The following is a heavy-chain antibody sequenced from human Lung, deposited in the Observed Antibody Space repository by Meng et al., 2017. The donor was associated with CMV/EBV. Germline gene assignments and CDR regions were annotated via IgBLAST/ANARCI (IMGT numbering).Heavy chain of an antibody. V-gene: IGHV5-51*01. CDR3: ARTGKYYYDSSGPDP. J-gene: IGHJ5*02. D-gene: IGHD3-22*01. CDR2: IYPGDSDT. Sequence: GGSLRLXCKGSGYSFTSYWIGWVRQMPGKGLEWMWIIYPGDSDTRYSPSFQGQVTISADKSISTAYLQWSILKTSDTAMYYCARTGKYYYDSSGPDPWGQGTLVXVSS. CDR1: GYSFTSYW.